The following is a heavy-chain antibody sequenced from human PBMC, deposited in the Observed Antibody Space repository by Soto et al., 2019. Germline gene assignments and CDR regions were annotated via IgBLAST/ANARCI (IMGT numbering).Heavy chain of an antibody. CDR2: IGTAGDT. CDR1: GFTFSSYD. Sequence: EVQLVESGGGLVQPGGSLRLSCAASGFTFSSYDMHWVRQATGKGLEWVSAIGTAGDTYYPGSVKGRFTISRENAKNSLYLQMNRLRAEDTAVYYCARVFKIYSSNLPLVDYYGMDVWGQGTTVTGSS. D-gene: IGHD6-13*01. J-gene: IGHJ6*01. V-gene: IGHV3-13*01. CDR3: ARVFKIYSSNLPLVDYYGMDV.